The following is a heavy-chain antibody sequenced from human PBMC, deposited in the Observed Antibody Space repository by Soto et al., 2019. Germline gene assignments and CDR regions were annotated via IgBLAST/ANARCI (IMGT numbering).Heavy chain of an antibody. V-gene: IGHV1-69*06. CDR3: AKSRDYYDSGVGWFDP. CDR1: GGTFSSYA. CDR2: IIPIFGTA. Sequence: QVQLVQSGAEVKKPGSSVKVSCKASGGTFSSYAISWVRQAPGQGREWMGGIIPIFGTANYAQKFQGRVTITADKSTSTAYMELSSLRSEDTAVYYCAKSRDYYDSGVGWFDPWGQGTLVTVSS. J-gene: IGHJ5*02. D-gene: IGHD3-22*01.